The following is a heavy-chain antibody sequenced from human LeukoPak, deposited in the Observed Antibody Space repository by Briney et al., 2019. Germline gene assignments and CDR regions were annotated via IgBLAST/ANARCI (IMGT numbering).Heavy chain of an antibody. CDR2: ISSSGSTI. CDR1: GFTFSSYE. CDR3: ARDGQWLVEVPFDY. J-gene: IGHJ4*02. D-gene: IGHD6-19*01. Sequence: GSLRLSCAASGFTFSSYEMNWVRQAPGKGLEWVSYISSSGSTIYYAESVKGRFTISTDNAKNSLYLQMDSLRAEDTAVYYCARDGQWLVEVPFDYWGQGALVTVSS. V-gene: IGHV3-48*03.